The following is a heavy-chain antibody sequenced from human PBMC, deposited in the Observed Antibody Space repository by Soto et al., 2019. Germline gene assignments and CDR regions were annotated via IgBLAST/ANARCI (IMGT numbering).Heavy chain of an antibody. CDR3: ARGAQGFFPVSGIYFYFDH. CDR2: VHPDSGGT. V-gene: IGHV1-2*02. Sequence: ASVKVSCKASGGTFSSYRINWVRQSPGQGLQWVGWVHPDSGGTNVAQAFQDRVTMTADTSITTAYMDLARLRPDDTAIFYCARGAQGFFPVSGIYFYFDHWGQGTPVTVSS. CDR1: GGTFSSYR. D-gene: IGHD3-22*01. J-gene: IGHJ4*02.